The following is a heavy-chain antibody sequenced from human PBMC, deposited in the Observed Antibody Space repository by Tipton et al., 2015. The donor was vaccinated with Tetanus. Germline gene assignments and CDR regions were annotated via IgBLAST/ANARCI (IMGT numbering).Heavy chain of an antibody. CDR3: ARERFIHYGMDV. CDR2: IYDSGGI. J-gene: IGHJ6*02. CDR1: GGSISSGGYY. Sequence: TLSLTCIVSGGSISSGGYYWSWNRPDPGKGLEWIGYIYDSGGIYYNPSLKSRVSISIDTSKNQFSLKLSSVTAADTAVYYCARERFIHYGMDVWGQGTTVTVSS. D-gene: IGHD3-10*01. V-gene: IGHV4-31*03.